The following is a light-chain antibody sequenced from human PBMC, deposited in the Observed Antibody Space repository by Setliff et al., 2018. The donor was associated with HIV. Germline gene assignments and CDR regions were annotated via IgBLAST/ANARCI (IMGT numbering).Light chain of an antibody. Sequence: QSALTQPASVSGSPGQSIAISCTGTGSDVGAYSYVSWYQQHPGKAPKVIIYEVSNRPSGVSNRFSGSKSGNTASLTISGLQAEDEGDYCCSSFTSSDTVVFGGGTKVTVL. CDR2: EVS. CDR1: GSDVGAYSY. J-gene: IGLJ2*01. V-gene: IGLV2-14*01. CDR3: SSFTSSDTVV.